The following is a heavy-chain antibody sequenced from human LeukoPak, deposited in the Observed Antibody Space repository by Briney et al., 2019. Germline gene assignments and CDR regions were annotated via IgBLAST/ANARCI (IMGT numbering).Heavy chain of an antibody. CDR2: ISSSSSYI. CDR3: ASDGIPGYCSSTSCKTFDY. D-gene: IGHD2-2*01. Sequence: PGGSLRLSCAASGFTFSSYSMNWVRQAPGKGLEWVSSISSSSSYIYYADSVKGRFTISRDNAKNSLYLQMNSLRAEDTAVHYCASDGIPGYCSSTSCKTFDYWGQGTLVTVSS. V-gene: IGHV3-21*01. CDR1: GFTFSSYS. J-gene: IGHJ4*02.